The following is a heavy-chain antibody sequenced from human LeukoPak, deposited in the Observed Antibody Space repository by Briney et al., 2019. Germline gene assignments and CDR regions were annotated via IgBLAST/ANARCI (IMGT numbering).Heavy chain of an antibody. CDR3: VRGNRCSSTSCQSYYYYGMDV. V-gene: IGHV4-59*01. D-gene: IGHD2-2*01. CDR2: IYYSGST. J-gene: IGHJ6*02. CDR1: GGSISSSY. Sequence: SETLSLTCTVSGGSISSSYWSWIRQPPGKGLEWIGYIYYSGSTSYNPSLKSRVTISVDTSKNQFSLKLSSVTAADTAVYYCVRGNRCSSTSCQSYYYYGMDVWGRGTTVTVSS.